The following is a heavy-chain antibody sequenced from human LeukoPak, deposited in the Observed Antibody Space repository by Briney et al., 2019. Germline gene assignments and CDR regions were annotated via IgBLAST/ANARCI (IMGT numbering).Heavy chain of an antibody. J-gene: IGHJ4*02. CDR3: ATDYVMHSSGNYTDF. CDR1: GYTFTSYY. V-gene: IGHV1-46*01. Sequence: ASVKVSCKASGYTFTSYYMHWVRQAPGQGLEWMGIINPSGGSTSYAQKFQGRVTMTRDTSTSTVYMELSSLRSEDTAVYFCATDYVMHSSGNYTDFWGQGTLVIVSS. D-gene: IGHD3-22*01. CDR2: INPSGGST.